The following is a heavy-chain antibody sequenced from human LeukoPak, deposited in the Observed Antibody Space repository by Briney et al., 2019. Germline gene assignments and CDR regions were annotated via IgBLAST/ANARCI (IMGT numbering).Heavy chain of an antibody. J-gene: IGHJ4*02. CDR2: INWNGGST. CDR3: AKDPTHYRVWDDYDSTVLSY. CDR1: GFTFDDYG. D-gene: IGHD3-22*01. Sequence: PGGSLRLSCAASGFTFDDYGMSWVRQAPGKGSEWASGINWNGGSTGYADSVKGRFTISRDNSKNTLYLQMNSLRAADTAVYYCAKDPTHYRVWDDYDSTVLSYWGQGTLVTVSS. V-gene: IGHV3-20*04.